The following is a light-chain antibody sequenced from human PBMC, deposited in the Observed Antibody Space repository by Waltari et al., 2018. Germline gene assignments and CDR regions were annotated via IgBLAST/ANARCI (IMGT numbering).Light chain of an antibody. Sequence: QSVLTQPPSVSGAPGQRVTFSCTGSSSNIGARYDVPWYQQLPGTAPKLLIYADSHRPSGVPDRVSGSRSGTSASLAITGLQAEDEADYYCQSFDSSLSGYVFGTGTKVTVL. CDR2: ADS. V-gene: IGLV1-40*01. CDR3: QSFDSSLSGYV. J-gene: IGLJ1*01. CDR1: SSNIGARYD.